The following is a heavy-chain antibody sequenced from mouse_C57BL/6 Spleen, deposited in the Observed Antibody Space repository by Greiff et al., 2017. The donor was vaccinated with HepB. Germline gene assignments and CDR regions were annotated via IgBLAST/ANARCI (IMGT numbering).Heavy chain of an antibody. J-gene: IGHJ4*01. CDR3: ARHSGNYAMDY. CDR1: GFTFSSYG. D-gene: IGHD4-1*01. V-gene: IGHV5-6*01. Sequence: VQLQQSGGDLVKPGGSLKLSCAASGFTFSSYGMSWVRQTPDKRLEWVATISSGGSYTYYPDSVKGRFTISRDNAKNTLYLQMSSLKSEDTAMYYCARHSGNYAMDYWGQGTSVTVSS. CDR2: ISSGGSYT.